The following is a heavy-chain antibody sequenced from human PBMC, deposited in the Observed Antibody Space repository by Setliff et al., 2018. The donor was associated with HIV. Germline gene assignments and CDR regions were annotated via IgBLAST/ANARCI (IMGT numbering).Heavy chain of an antibody. V-gene: IGHV4-59*01. CDR2: IYYSGST. CDR1: GGSISSYY. CDR3: ARSMHYPGDDAFDI. D-gene: IGHD3-10*01. J-gene: IGHJ3*02. Sequence: SETLSLTCTVSGGSISSYYWSWIRQPPGKGLEWIGYIYYSGSTYYNPSLKSRVTMSVDTSKNQFSLNLSSVTAADTAVYYCARSMHYPGDDAFDIWGQGTMVTVSS.